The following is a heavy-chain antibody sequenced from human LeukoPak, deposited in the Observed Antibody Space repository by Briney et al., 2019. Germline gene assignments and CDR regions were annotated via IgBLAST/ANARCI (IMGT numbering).Heavy chain of an antibody. CDR3: ARSGRGTYYYFDL. D-gene: IGHD5-12*01. Sequence: GASVKASCKASSYSFNRYGISWVRQAPGQGLEWMGWISGYNGNTNYAQKFLGRVSMTADTSTSTAYMELRSLTSDDTAVYYCARSGRGTYYYFDLWGQGTLVTVSS. J-gene: IGHJ4*02. CDR1: SYSFNRYG. V-gene: IGHV1-18*01. CDR2: ISGYNGNT.